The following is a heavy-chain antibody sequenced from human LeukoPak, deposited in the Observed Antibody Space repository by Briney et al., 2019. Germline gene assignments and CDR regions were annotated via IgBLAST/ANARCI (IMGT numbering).Heavy chain of an antibody. V-gene: IGHV3-7*03. D-gene: IGHD6-13*01. CDR3: ARDSGWFRFDY. CDR2: IKEDGSQK. Sequence: GGSPRLSCAASGFTFSSFWMTWVRQAPGKGLEWVANIKEDGSQKYYVDSVKGRFTISRDNAKNSLFLQTNSLRADDTAVYYCARDSGWFRFDYWGQGTLVTVSS. CDR1: GFTFSSFW. J-gene: IGHJ4*02.